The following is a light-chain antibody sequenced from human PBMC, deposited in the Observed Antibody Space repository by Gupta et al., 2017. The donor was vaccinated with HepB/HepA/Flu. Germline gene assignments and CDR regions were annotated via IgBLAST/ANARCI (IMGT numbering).Light chain of an antibody. CDR3: MQSIYRPPCS. V-gene: IGKV2D-29*01. Sequence: VINQTPISLSVTPSQQASMSCKSSQSLLHRDVNTYLGWYLQRPGQPPQLLIYEVSKRFPGVPDRFSGSGSGTDFTLKISRVEAEDVGPYYCMQSIYRPPCSFGQGTRLDIK. CDR2: EVS. CDR1: QSLLHRDVNTY. J-gene: IGKJ2*04.